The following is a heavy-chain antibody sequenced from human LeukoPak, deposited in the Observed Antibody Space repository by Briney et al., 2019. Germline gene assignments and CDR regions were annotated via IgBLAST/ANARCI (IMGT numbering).Heavy chain of an antibody. Sequence: PGGSLRLSCAASGFTFSGFYMTWVRQAPGRGLEWVANIKPDGSEKWSADSVKGRFTISRDNARNSLYLQMDSLRAEDTALYYCARSVESGVVQWSLDNWGQGALVTVSS. CDR2: IKPDGSEK. CDR3: ARSVESGVVQWSLDN. V-gene: IGHV3-7*01. CDR1: GFTFSGFY. J-gene: IGHJ4*02. D-gene: IGHD3-3*01.